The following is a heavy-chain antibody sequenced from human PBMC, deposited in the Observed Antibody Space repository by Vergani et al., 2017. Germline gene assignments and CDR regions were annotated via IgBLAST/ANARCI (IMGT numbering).Heavy chain of an antibody. CDR1: GFTFSSYS. J-gene: IGHJ3*02. CDR3: ARDPTGSYYDFWSGYYSSNAFDI. V-gene: IGHV3-48*02. Sequence: EVQLVESGGGLVQPGGSLRLSCAASGFTFSSYSMNWVRQAPGKGLEWVSYISSSSSTINYADSVKGRFTISRDNAKNSLYLQMNSLRDEDTAVYYGARDPTGSYYDFWSGYYSSNAFDIWGQGTMVTVSS. D-gene: IGHD3-3*01. CDR2: ISSSSSTI.